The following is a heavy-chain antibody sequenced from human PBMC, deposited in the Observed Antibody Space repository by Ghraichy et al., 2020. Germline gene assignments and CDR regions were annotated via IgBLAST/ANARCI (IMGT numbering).Heavy chain of an antibody. Sequence: ESLNISCTVSGGSIDSYFWSWIRQPPGKGLEWIGYVYYSGSTSYNPSLKSRVTISVDTSKNQFSLKLSSVTAADTAVYYCARRGSAAYPFDYWGQGTLVTVSS. CDR1: GGSIDSYF. CDR3: ARRGSAAYPFDY. V-gene: IGHV4-59*01. J-gene: IGHJ4*02. CDR2: VYYSGST. D-gene: IGHD2-15*01.